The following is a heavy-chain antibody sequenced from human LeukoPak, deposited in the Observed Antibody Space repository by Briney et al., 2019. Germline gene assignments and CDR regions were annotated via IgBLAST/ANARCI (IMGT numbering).Heavy chain of an antibody. CDR3: TSGDFWSGYRQHYYYYYMDV. CDR2: IRSKANSYAT. D-gene: IGHD3-3*01. V-gene: IGHV3-73*01. Sequence: GGSLRLSCAASGFTFSGSAMHWVRQASGKGLEWVGRIRSKANSYATAYAASVKVRFTISRDDSKNTAYLQMNSLKTEDTAVYYCTSGDFWSGYRQHYYYYYMDVWGKGTTVTVSS. CDR1: GFTFSGSA. J-gene: IGHJ6*03.